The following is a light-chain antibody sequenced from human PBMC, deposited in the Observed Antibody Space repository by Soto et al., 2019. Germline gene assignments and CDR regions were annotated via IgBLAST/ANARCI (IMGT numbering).Light chain of an antibody. CDR2: WAS. CDR3: QQYYSTPSWT. J-gene: IGKJ1*01. Sequence: DIVMTQSPDSLAVSLGERATINCKSSQSVLYSSNNKNYLAWYQQKPGQPPKLLIYWASTRESGVPDRFSGSGSGTDLTLTISSVQAEDVAVYYCQQYYSTPSWTFGQGTKVEIK. CDR1: QSVLYSSNNKNY. V-gene: IGKV4-1*01.